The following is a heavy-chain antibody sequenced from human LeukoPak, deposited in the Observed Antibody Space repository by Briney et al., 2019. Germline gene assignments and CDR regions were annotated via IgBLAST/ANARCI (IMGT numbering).Heavy chain of an antibody. CDR2: IYYNGDT. J-gene: IGHJ6*03. Sequence: PSETLSLTCTVSGGSVRSYYWGWIRQSPGKGLEWIGYIYYNGDTKYSPSLKSRVILSVDTSKNQFSLNLKSVTDADSAVYYCARENPYYYYMDVWGKGTTVTVSS. D-gene: IGHD1-14*01. CDR1: GGSVRSYY. V-gene: IGHV4-59*02. CDR3: ARENPYYYYMDV.